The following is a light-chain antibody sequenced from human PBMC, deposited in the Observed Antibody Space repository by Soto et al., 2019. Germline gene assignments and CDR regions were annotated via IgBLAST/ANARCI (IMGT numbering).Light chain of an antibody. Sequence: IQMTQPASSLSASVGDRVTIICRASQSVSTRLAWYQQKPGKAPKVLIYDASSWAGGVPSRFTGSGSGTEFTLTINSLQPEDFATYYCLQHNSYPLTFGGGTKVDIK. V-gene: IGKV1-5*02. CDR1: QSVSTR. CDR2: DAS. J-gene: IGKJ4*01. CDR3: LQHNSYPLT.